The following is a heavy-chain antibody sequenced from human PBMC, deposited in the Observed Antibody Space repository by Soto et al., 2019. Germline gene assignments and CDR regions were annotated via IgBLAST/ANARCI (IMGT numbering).Heavy chain of an antibody. J-gene: IGHJ4*02. CDR2: ISGSGGST. CDR1: GFTFSSYA. D-gene: IGHD2-2*01. Sequence: GGSLRLSCAASGFTFSSYAMSWVRQAPGKGLEWVSAISGSGGSTYYADSVKGRFTISRDNSKNTLYLQMNSLRAEDTAVYYCAMITSVVPAATYYFDYWGQGTLVTVSS. V-gene: IGHV3-23*01. CDR3: AMITSVVPAATYYFDY.